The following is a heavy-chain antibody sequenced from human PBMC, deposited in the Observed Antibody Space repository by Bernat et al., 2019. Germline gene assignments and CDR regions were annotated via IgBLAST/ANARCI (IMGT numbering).Heavy chain of an antibody. D-gene: IGHD4-23*01. CDR1: GGSISSYY. Sequence: QVQLQESGPGLVKPSETLSLTCTVPGGSISSYYWSWIRQPPGKGLEWIGYIYYSGRPNYTPSLKSRVTISVNTSKNQFSLKLSSVTAADTAVYYCASFDYGGNSFDYWGQGTLVTVSS. CDR2: IYYSGRP. CDR3: ASFDYGGNSFDY. V-gene: IGHV4-59*01. J-gene: IGHJ4*02.